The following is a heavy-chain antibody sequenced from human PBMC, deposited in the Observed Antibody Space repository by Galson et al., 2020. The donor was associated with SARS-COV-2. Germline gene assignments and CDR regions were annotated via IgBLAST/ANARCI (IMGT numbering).Heavy chain of an antibody. J-gene: IGHJ4*02. V-gene: IGHV3-43*01. D-gene: IGHD3-9*01. Sequence: GGSLRLSCAASGFTFDDYTMHWVRQAPGKGLEWVSLISWDGGSTYYADSVKGRFTISRDNSKNSLYLQMNSLRTEDTALYYCAKDIGDYDILTGYYFDYWGQGTLVTVSS. CDR2: ISWDGGST. CDR3: AKDIGDYDILTGYYFDY. CDR1: GFTFDDYT.